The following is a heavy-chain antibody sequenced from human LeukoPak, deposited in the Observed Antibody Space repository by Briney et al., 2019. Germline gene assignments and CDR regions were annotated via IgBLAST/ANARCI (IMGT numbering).Heavy chain of an antibody. CDR3: ARDPDSGPDL. CDR1: GYTFTGYY. J-gene: IGHJ4*02. CDR2: LNPNTGDT. V-gene: IGHV1-2*02. D-gene: IGHD2-15*01. Sequence: ASVKVSCKASGYTFTGYYMHWVRQAPGQGLEWIGSLNPNTGDTLLAQRFKGRVTMTRDTSITVGYMELSSLTFDDTAVYYCARDPDSGPDLWGQGTLVTVAS.